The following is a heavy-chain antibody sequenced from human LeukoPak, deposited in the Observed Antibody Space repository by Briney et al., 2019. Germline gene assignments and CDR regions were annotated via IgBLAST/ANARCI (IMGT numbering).Heavy chain of an antibody. CDR2: ISWNSGSI. Sequence: PGGSLRLSCVASGFTFDDYAMHWVRQAPGKGLEWVSGISWNSGSIGYADSVKGRFTISRDNAKNSLYLQMNSLRAEDTALYYCAKDMRHWGMGADFDYWGQGTLVTVSS. CDR3: AKDMRHWGMGADFDY. V-gene: IGHV3-9*01. J-gene: IGHJ4*02. CDR1: GFTFDDYA. D-gene: IGHD7-27*01.